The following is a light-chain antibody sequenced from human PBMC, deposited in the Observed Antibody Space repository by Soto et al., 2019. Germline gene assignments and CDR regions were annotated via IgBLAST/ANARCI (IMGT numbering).Light chain of an antibody. CDR1: QTISSD. CDR2: GAS. V-gene: IGKV3-15*01. Sequence: EVVLTQSPGTLSLSPGERATLSFRASQTISSDLAWYQQKPGQAPRLLVYGASTRATGIPGRFSGSGSGLEFTLTISSLQSEDSAFYFCQQYNRWPGTFGQGTKVDIK. J-gene: IGKJ2*01. CDR3: QQYNRWPGT.